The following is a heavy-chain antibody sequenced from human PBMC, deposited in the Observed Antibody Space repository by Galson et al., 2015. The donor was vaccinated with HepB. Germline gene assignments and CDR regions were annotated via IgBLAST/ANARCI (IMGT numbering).Heavy chain of an antibody. Sequence: SVKVSCKASGYTFTSYYMHWVRQAPGQGLEWMGIINPSGGSTSYAQKFQGRVTMTRDTSTSTVYMELSSLRSEDTAVYYCARDQGYSYGYFGTMIDTYYGMDVWGQGTTVTVSS. CDR2: INPSGGST. CDR1: GYTFTSYY. V-gene: IGHV1-46*01. D-gene: IGHD5-18*01. J-gene: IGHJ6*02. CDR3: ARDQGYSYGYFGTMIDTYYGMDV.